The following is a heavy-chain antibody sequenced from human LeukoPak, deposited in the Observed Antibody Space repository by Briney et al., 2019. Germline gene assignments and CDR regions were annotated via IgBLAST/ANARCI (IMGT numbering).Heavy chain of an antibody. V-gene: IGHV2-70*01. CDR3: ARKYGSDFDY. D-gene: IGHD3-10*01. J-gene: IGHJ4*02. CDR2: IDWDDDK. Sequence: RVSGPTLVNPTQTLTLSCTFSGFSLSTSGMSVTWIRQPPGKALEWLALIDWDDDKYYSTSLETRLTISKDTSKNQVVLTMTNMDPVDTATYYCARKYGSDFDYWGQGTLVTVSS. CDR1: GFSLSTSGMS.